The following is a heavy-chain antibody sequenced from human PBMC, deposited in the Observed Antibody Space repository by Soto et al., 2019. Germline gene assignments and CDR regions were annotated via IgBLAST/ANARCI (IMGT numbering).Heavy chain of an antibody. Sequence: QVQLVQSGAEVKKPGASVKVSCRASGFTFTLYSMHWVRQAPGQILDWMGCINGGSGKKKYSQKFQGRVTIARDTSASTAYMEVSSLRSEDTAVYYCARYSGNDQDAFDLWGQGTMVPGSS. J-gene: IGHJ3*01. CDR1: GFTFTLYS. CDR3: ARYSGNDQDAFDL. D-gene: IGHD1-26*01. CDR2: INGGSGKK. V-gene: IGHV1-3*01.